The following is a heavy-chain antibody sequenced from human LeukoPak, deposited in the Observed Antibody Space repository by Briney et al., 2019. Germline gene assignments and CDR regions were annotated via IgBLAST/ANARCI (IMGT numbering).Heavy chain of an antibody. CDR3: AHNSYDFRSGYYFGY. J-gene: IGHJ4*02. CDR1: GFSLSTSGVG. V-gene: IGHV2-5*01. CDR2: IYWNDDK. Sequence: SGPTLVKPTQTLTLTCTFSGFSLSTSGVGVGWIRQPPGKALEWLALIYWNDDKRYSPSLKSRLTITKDTSKNQVVLTMTNMDPVDTATYHCAHNSYDFRSGYYFGYWGQGTLVTVSS. D-gene: IGHD3-3*01.